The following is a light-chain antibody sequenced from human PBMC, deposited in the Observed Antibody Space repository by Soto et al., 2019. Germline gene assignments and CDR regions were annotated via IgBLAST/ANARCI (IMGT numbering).Light chain of an antibody. CDR2: HDS. V-gene: IGLV3-21*02. CDR1: TLGNKI. CDR3: QVWDATSDHVL. J-gene: IGLJ2*01. Sequence: SYALTQAPAVSGAPGQTARVTCGGKTLGNKIVPWYHQRPGQPPVLFASHDSTRPSVIPERFSGSHSGNTATLTISRVEAGDEADYYCQVWDATSDHVLFGGGTKVTVL.